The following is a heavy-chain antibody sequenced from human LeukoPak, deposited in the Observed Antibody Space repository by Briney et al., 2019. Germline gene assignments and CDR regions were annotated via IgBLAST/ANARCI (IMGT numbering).Heavy chain of an antibody. CDR3: AREVVGYYYYMDV. V-gene: IGHV4-30-4*08. J-gene: IGHJ6*03. Sequence: SETLSLTCTVSGGSISSGDYYWSWIRQPPGKGLEWIGYIYYSGSTYYNPSLKSRVTISVDTSKNHFSLKLSSVTAADTAVYYCAREVVGYYYYMDVWGKGTTVTVSS. CDR1: GGSISSGDYY. D-gene: IGHD3-10*01. CDR2: IYYSGST.